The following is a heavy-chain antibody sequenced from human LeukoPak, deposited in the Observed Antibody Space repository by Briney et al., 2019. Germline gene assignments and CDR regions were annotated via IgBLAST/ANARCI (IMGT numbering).Heavy chain of an antibody. J-gene: IGHJ4*02. V-gene: IGHV4-59*01. D-gene: IGHD3-16*01. CDR2: IYYSGST. Sequence: SETLSLTCTVSGGSISSYYWSWIRQPPGKGLEWIGYIYYSGSTNYNPSLKSRVTISVDTSKNQFSLKLSSVTAADTAVYYCARVDYRYYFDYWGQGTLVTVSS. CDR3: ARVDYRYYFDY. CDR1: GGSISSYY.